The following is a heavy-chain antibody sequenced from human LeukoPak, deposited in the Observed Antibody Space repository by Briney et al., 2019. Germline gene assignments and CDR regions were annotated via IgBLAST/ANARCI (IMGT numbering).Heavy chain of an antibody. D-gene: IGHD2-2*01. J-gene: IGHJ4*02. CDR1: EFTFSSYS. CDR3: ARDGPAATYLGYYFDY. Sequence: GGSLRLSCAASEFTFSSYSMNWVRQAPGKGLEWVSYITNSGNSKSYADSVKGRFTISRDNTKNSLYLQMNGLRAEDTAVYYCARDGPAATYLGYYFDYWGQGTLVTVSS. CDR2: ITNSGNSK. V-gene: IGHV3-48*01.